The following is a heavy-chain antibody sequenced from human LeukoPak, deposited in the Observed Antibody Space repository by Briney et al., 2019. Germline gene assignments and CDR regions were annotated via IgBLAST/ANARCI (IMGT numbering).Heavy chain of an antibody. V-gene: IGHV4-39*07. D-gene: IGHD2-2*01. CDR1: GDSISSSSFY. CDR2: IYYSGST. J-gene: IGHJ4*02. Sequence: PSETLSLTCTVSGDSISSSSFYWGWIRQPPWKGLEWIGSIYYSGSTYYNTSLKSRVTISVDTSKNQFSLKLSSVTASDTAVYYCARGNARQLLWGRGAYFGYSGQGTLVTVSS. CDR3: ARGNARQLLWGRGAYFGY.